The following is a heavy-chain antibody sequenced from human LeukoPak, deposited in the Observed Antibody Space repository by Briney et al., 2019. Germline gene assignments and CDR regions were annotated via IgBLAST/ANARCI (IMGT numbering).Heavy chain of an antibody. CDR3: AVGAAGLDHDAFIS. V-gene: IGHV5-51*01. CDR1: GYSFTSYW. J-gene: IGHJ3*02. Sequence: AESMKISCKGSGYSFTSYWIGWVRQMPGKGLELMGIIYPGDYDTRYSPSVQGQVTISADKSISTAYLQWSSLKASDTAMYYCAVGAAGLDHDAFISGAKGQWSPSL. D-gene: IGHD6-13*01. CDR2: IYPGDYDT.